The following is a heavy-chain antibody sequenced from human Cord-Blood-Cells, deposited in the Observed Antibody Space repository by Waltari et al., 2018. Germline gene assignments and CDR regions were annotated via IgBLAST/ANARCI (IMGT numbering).Heavy chain of an antibody. V-gene: IGHV1-18*01. CDR3: ARDTPPGDYDYVWGSYLPFDY. Sequence: QVQLVQSGAEVKKPGASVKVSCKASGYTFTSYGISWVRQAPGQGLEWMGWIRAKNGNPNFARKHKDRRTMNTETSTSTAYMKLRSLRSDDTAVYYCARDTPPGDYDYVWGSYLPFDYWGQGTLVTVSS. J-gene: IGHJ4*02. CDR2: IRAKNGNP. CDR1: GYTFTSYG. D-gene: IGHD3-16*01.